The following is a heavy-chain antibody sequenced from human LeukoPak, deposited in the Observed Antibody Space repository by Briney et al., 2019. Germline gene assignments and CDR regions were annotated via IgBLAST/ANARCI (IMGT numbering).Heavy chain of an antibody. CDR1: GFTFSSYA. J-gene: IGHJ4*02. V-gene: IGHV3-23*01. D-gene: IGHD6-19*01. CDR2: ISGSGSST. Sequence: PGGSLRLSCAASGFTFSSYARSWVRQAPGKGLEWVSPISGSGSSTYYADSVKGRFTISRDNSKNTLYLQMNSLRAEDTAVYYCAKGVAVASPYYFDYWGQGTLVTVSS. CDR3: AKGVAVASPYYFDY.